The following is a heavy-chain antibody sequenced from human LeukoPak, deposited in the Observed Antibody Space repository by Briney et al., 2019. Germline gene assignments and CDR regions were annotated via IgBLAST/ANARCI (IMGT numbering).Heavy chain of an antibody. D-gene: IGHD2-21*01. CDR2: IYCSGST. V-gene: IGHV4-59*01. Sequence: SETLSLTCTVSGGSISSYYWSWIRQPPGKGLEWLGNIYCSGSTNYNPSLKSRVTISVDTSKKQFSLKLSSVTAADTAVYYCARVVAPRGWFDPWGQGTLVTVSS. J-gene: IGHJ5*02. CDR3: ARVVAPRGWFDP. CDR1: GGSISSYY.